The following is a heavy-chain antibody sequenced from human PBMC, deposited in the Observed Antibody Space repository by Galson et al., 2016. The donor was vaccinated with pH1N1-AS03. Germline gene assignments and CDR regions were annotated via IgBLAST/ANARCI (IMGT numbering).Heavy chain of an antibody. J-gene: IGHJ4*02. CDR2: MYSRGDT. Sequence: SETLSLTCTVSLGSISGYYWSWIRQPAGKRLEWIGRMYSRGDTRYSPSLDSRITMSVDTSKNQFFLSLQSVTAADTAVYYCARLGLRDNNGYYGSGYDYYDKWGQGTLVTVSS. CDR1: LGSISGYY. D-gene: IGHD3-10*01. V-gene: IGHV4-4*07. CDR3: ARLGLRDNNGYYGSGYDYYDK.